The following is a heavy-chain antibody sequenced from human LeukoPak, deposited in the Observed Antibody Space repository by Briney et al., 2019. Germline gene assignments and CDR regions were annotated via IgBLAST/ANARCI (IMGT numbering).Heavy chain of an antibody. V-gene: IGHV4-39*07. CDR3: ARGKDIVATIPDY. CDR1: GGSISSGFYY. J-gene: IGHJ4*02. CDR2: IYYSGST. D-gene: IGHD5-12*01. Sequence: NPSETLSLTCTVSGGSISSGFYYWGWIRQPPGKGLEWIGSIYYSGSTYYNPPLTSRVTISVDTSKNQFSLKLSSVTAADTAVYYCARGKDIVATIPDYWGQGTLVTVSS.